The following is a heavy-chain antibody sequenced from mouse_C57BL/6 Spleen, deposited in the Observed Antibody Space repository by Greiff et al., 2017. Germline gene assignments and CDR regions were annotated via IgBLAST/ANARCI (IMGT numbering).Heavy chain of an antibody. CDR1: GYTFTSYW. V-gene: IGHV1-50*01. CDR3: ARGPRDYAMDY. CDR2: IDPSDSYT. Sequence: QVQLQQPGAELVKPGASVQLSCKASGYTFTSYWMQWVKQRPGQGLEWIGEIDPSDSYTNYNQKFKGKATLTVDTSASTAYMQLSSLTSEDSAVYYCARGPRDYAMDYWGQGTSVTVSS. J-gene: IGHJ4*01.